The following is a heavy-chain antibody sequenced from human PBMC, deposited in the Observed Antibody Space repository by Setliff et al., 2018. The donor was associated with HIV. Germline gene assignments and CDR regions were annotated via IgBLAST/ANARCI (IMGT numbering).Heavy chain of an antibody. CDR2: IYHSGST. J-gene: IGHJ6*03. CDR3: ARGVVGNYYDFFNIYFWDYMDV. D-gene: IGHD3-3*01. CDR1: GYSISSGYY. V-gene: IGHV4-38-2*01. Sequence: PSETLSLTCAVSGYSISSGYYWGWIRQPPGKGLEWIGSIYHSGSTYNNPSLKSRVTISVDTSKNQFSLKLTSVTAADTATYVCARGVVGNYYDFFNIYFWDYMDVWGNGTTVTVSS.